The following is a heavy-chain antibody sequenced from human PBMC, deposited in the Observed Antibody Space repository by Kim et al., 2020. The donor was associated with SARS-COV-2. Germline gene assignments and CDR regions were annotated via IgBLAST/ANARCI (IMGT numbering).Heavy chain of an antibody. CDR2: ISYDGSNK. V-gene: IGHV3-30*04. Sequence: GGSLRLSCAASGFTFSSYAMHWVRQAPGKGLEWVAVISYDGSNKYYADSVKGRFTISRDNSKNTLYLQMNSLRAEDTAVYYCARDFALIVVVPAGLPSWGQGTLVTVSS. CDR3: ARDFALIVVVPAGLPS. D-gene: IGHD2-2*01. J-gene: IGHJ4*02. CDR1: GFTFSSYA.